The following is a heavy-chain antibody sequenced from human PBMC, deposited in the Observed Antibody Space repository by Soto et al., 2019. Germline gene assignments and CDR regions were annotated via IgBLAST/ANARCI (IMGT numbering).Heavy chain of an antibody. CDR1: GGSFSGYY. Sequence: SETLSLTCAVYGGSFSGYYWTWIRQPPGTGLEWIGEINHSGSTNYNPSLKSRVTISVDTSKNQFSLKLSSVTAADTAVYYCARGLSGGGLFDFWGQGTLVTVSS. V-gene: IGHV4-34*01. D-gene: IGHD2-15*01. J-gene: IGHJ4*02. CDR3: ARGLSGGGLFDF. CDR2: INHSGST.